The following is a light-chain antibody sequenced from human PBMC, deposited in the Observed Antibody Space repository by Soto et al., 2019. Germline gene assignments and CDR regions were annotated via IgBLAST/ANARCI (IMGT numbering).Light chain of an antibody. V-gene: IGKV1-5*01. J-gene: IGKJ1*01. CDR3: QQYERYST. CDR2: DAS. CDR1: QSISSW. Sequence: DIQMTQSPSTLSASVGDRVTTTCRASQSISSWLAWYQQKPGKAPKLLIYDASSLESGVPSRFSGSGSGTEFTLTISSLQPDDFATYYCQQYERYSTFGQGTKVDIK.